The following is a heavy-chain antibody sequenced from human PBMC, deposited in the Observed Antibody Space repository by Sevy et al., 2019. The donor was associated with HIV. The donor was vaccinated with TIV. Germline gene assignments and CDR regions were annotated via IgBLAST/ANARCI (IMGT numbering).Heavy chain of an antibody. D-gene: IGHD3-3*01. CDR2: IKQDGSEK. Sequence: GGSLRLSCAASGFTFSSYWMSWVRQAPGKGLEWVANIKQDGSEKYYVGSVKGRFTISRDNAKNSLYLQMNSLRAEDTAVYYCARDIPPRVFGVVKTSVFDYWGQGTLVTVSS. CDR3: ARDIPPRVFGVVKTSVFDY. CDR1: GFTFSSYW. V-gene: IGHV3-7*03. J-gene: IGHJ4*02.